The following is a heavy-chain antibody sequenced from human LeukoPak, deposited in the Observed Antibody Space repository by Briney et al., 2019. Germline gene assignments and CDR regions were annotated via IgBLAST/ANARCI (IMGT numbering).Heavy chain of an antibody. CDR2: IYAGGST. D-gene: IGHD2-21*02. CDR3: AKALEVTAIFDY. J-gene: IGHJ4*02. Sequence: GGSLRLSCAASGFTVSSHYMSWVRQAPGKGLEWVSVIYAGGSTYYADSVKGRFTISRDNSKNTLYLQMNSLRAEDTAVYYCAKALEVTAIFDYWGQGTLVTVSS. V-gene: IGHV3-53*01. CDR1: GFTVSSHY.